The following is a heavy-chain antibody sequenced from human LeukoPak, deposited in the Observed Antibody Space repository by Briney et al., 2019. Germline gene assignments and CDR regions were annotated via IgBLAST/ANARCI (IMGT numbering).Heavy chain of an antibody. CDR3: VRKGSSGFDY. V-gene: IGHV4-59*08. CDR1: GGSISSYH. J-gene: IGHJ4*02. Sequence: PSETLSPTCTVSGGSISSYHWSWIRQPPGKGLEWIGYIHYSGSTNYNPSLKSRITMSVDTSKNEFSLKPTSVTAADTAVFYCVRKGSSGFDYWGQGTLVTVSS. D-gene: IGHD3-10*01. CDR2: IHYSGST.